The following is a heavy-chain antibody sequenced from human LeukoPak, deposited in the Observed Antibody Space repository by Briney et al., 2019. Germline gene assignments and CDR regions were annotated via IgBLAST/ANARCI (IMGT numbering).Heavy chain of an antibody. J-gene: IGHJ4*02. CDR1: GDSISGYY. D-gene: IGHD1-26*01. V-gene: IGHV4-59*08. Sequence: SETLSLTCSVPGDSISGYYWTWIRQSPGKSLEWIGYIHYTGSTNYNPSVKSRVTMLVDMSKNQFSLKLTSVTAGDTATYYCARQSVGSTTAYFDFWGQGTPVTVSS. CDR3: ARQSVGSTTAYFDF. CDR2: IHYTGST.